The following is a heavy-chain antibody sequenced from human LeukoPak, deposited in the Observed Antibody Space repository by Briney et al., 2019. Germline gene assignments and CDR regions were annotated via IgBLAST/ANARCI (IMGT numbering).Heavy chain of an antibody. CDR3: ARGGSSSCFDY. J-gene: IGHJ4*02. Sequence: GGSLRLSCAASGFTFSSYSMNWVRQPPGRRLEWVSSISSSSSYIYYADSVQGRFTISRDNAKNSLYLQMNSLRAEDTAVYYCARGGSSSCFDYWGQGTLVTVSS. D-gene: IGHD6-13*01. CDR2: ISSSSSYI. CDR1: GFTFSSYS. V-gene: IGHV3-21*01.